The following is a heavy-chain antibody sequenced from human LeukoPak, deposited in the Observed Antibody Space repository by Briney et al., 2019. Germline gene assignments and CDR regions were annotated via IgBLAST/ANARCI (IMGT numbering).Heavy chain of an antibody. Sequence: GGSLRLSCAAFGFPFSSYEFNWVRQAPGKGLEWVSYISSSGTTIYYADSVKGRFTISRDSARNSLYLQMNSLRAEDTAVYHCARDPTYYCGMDVWGQGTTVTVSS. CDR1: GFPFSSYE. J-gene: IGHJ6*02. CDR2: ISSSGTTI. V-gene: IGHV3-48*03. CDR3: ARDPTYYCGMDV.